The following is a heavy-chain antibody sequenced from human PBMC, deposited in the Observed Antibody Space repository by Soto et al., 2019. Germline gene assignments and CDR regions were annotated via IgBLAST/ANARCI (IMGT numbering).Heavy chain of an antibody. CDR2: IIPIFGTA. CDR1: GGTFSSYA. J-gene: IGHJ1*01. CDR3: ARDTPRQPWTYYYDISGYYSPEYFQH. D-gene: IGHD3-22*01. V-gene: IGHV1-69*01. Sequence: QVQLVQSGAEVKKPGSSVKVSCKASGGTFSSYAISWVRQAPGQGLEWMGGIIPIFGTANYAQKFQGRVTITADESTSTAYMELSSLRSEDTAVYYCARDTPRQPWTYYYDISGYYSPEYFQHWGQGTLVTVSS.